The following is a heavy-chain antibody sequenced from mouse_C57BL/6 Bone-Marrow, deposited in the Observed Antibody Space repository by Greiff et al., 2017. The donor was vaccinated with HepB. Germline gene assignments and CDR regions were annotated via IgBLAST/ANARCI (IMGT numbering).Heavy chain of an antibody. CDR2: IDPSDSYT. D-gene: IGHD2-3*01. CDR1: GYTFTSYW. Sequence: QVQLKQPGAELVRPGTSVKLSCKASGYTFTSYWMHWVKQRPGQGLEWIGVIDPSDSYTNYNQKFKGKATLTVDTSSSTAYMQLSSLTSEDSAVYYCARVRWDYWGQGTTLTVSS. J-gene: IGHJ2*01. CDR3: ARVRWDY. V-gene: IGHV1-59*01.